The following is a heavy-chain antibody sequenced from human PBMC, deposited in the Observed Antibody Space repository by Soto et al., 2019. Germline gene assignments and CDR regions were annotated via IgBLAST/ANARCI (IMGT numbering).Heavy chain of an antibody. CDR3: ARRYGYYFDY. CDR1: GGSISSYY. Sequence: SETLSLTCTVSGGSISSYYLSWIRQPPGKGLEWIGYIYYSGSTNYNPSLKSRVTISVDTSKNQLSLKLSSVTAADTAVYYCARRYGYYFDYRGQGTLVTVSS. D-gene: IGHD4-17*01. CDR2: IYYSGST. J-gene: IGHJ4*02. V-gene: IGHV4-59*08.